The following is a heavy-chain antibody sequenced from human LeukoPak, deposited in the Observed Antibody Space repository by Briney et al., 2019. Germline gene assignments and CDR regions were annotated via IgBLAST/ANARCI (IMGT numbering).Heavy chain of an antibody. CDR1: GFTFSSYA. CDR3: VRRCSSSSCYAD. Sequence: GGSLRLSCSASGFTFSSYAMHWVRHPPGKGLEYVSAISPNGGSTYYADSVKGRFTISRDNSKNPLYLEMSSLRAEATAVYYCVRRCSSSSCYADWGQGTLVTVSS. CDR2: ISPNGGST. J-gene: IGHJ4*02. V-gene: IGHV3-64D*06. D-gene: IGHD2-2*01.